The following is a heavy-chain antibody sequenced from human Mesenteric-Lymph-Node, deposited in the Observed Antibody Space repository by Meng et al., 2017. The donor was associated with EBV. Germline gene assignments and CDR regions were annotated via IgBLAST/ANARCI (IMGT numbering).Heavy chain of an antibody. CDR2: INHSGST. J-gene: IGHJ4*02. CDR1: GGSFSGYY. Sequence: QLQQGGAGLLKPSWTPSLPCAVDGGSFSGYYWSWIRQPPGKGLEWIGEINHSGSTNSNPSLKSRVTISVDTSKNQFSLKLSSVTAADTAVYYCARGEKGPIDYWGQGTLVTVSS. V-gene: IGHV4-34*01. CDR3: ARGEKGPIDY.